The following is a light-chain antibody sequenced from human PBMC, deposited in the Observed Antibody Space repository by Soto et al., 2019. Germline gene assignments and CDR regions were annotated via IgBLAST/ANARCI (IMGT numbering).Light chain of an antibody. Sequence: QSVLTQPASVSGSPGQSITISCTGTSSDVGGYNYVSWYQQHPGKAPKLMIYEVSNRPSGVSNRSSGSKSGNTASLTISGLQAEDEADYYCSSYTSSSTHYVVGTGTKLTVL. CDR1: SSDVGGYNY. V-gene: IGLV2-14*01. CDR3: SSYTSSSTHYV. CDR2: EVS. J-gene: IGLJ1*01.